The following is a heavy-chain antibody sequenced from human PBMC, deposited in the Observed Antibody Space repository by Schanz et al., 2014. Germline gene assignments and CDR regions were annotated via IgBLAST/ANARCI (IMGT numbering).Heavy chain of an antibody. CDR2: IWFDGTNK. V-gene: IGHV3-33*01. CDR1: GFTLSSYG. CDR3: AGGEYQLLYRN. D-gene: IGHD2-2*02. Sequence: QVQLVESGGGVVQPGRSLRLSCSASGFTLSSYGMHWVRQAPGKGLEWLAVIWFDGTNKYNADSVKGRFTISRDTSKNTLYLLLNSLRAEDTAVYYCAGGEYQLLYRNWGQGTLVTVSS. J-gene: IGHJ4*02.